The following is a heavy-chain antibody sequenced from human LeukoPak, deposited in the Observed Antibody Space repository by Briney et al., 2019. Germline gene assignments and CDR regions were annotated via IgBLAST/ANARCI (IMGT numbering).Heavy chain of an antibody. D-gene: IGHD4/OR15-4a*01. J-gene: IGHJ4*02. CDR1: GFTFNSHA. Sequence: TGGSLRLSCAASGFTFNSHAMSWVRQAPGKGLEWVSLISASGYNTYYAGSVKGRFTISRDNSKNTLNLQMSSLRAEDTALYYCAEGIYDYALDLWGQGALVTVSS. V-gene: IGHV3-23*01. CDR3: AEGIYDYALDL. CDR2: ISASGYNT.